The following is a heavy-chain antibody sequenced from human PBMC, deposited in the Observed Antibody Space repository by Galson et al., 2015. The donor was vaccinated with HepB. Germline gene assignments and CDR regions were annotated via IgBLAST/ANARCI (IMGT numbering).Heavy chain of an antibody. CDR2: IYSGGST. J-gene: IGHJ6*02. D-gene: IGHD6-13*01. Sequence: SLRLSCAASGFTVSSNYMSWVRQAPGKGLEWVSVIYSGGSTYYADSVKGRFTISRDNSKNTLYLQMNSLRAEDTAVYYCARDSLGWGEVRAAAEDYYGMDVWGQGTTVTVSS. V-gene: IGHV3-66*01. CDR1: GFTVSSNY. CDR3: ARDSLGWGEVRAAAEDYYGMDV.